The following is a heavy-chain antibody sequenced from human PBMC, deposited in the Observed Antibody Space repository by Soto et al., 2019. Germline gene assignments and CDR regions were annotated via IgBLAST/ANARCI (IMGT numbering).Heavy chain of an antibody. CDR1: GFTFSNYV. CDR2: ITGSSGDT. J-gene: IGHJ4*02. Sequence: GGSLSLSCAASGFTFSNYVMSWVRQAPGKGLEWVSAITGSSGDTYYADSVKGRFTISRDNSKSTLFLQMNSLRAEDTVLYYCAKGSASARPYYFDYWGQGALVTVSS. D-gene: IGHD6-6*01. CDR3: AKGSASARPYYFDY. V-gene: IGHV3-23*01.